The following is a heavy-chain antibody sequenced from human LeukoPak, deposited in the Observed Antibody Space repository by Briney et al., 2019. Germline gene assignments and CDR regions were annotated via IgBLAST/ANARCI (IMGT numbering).Heavy chain of an antibody. J-gene: IGHJ6*02. Sequence: ASVKVSCTVSGYTLTELSMHWVRQAPGKGLEWMGGFDPEDGETIYAQKFQGRVTMTEDTSTDTAYMELRSLRSDDTAVYYCARYDFWSGYFGYYYYGMDVWGQGTTVTVSS. CDR2: FDPEDGET. CDR1: GYTLTELS. CDR3: ARYDFWSGYFGYYYYGMDV. D-gene: IGHD3-3*01. V-gene: IGHV1-24*01.